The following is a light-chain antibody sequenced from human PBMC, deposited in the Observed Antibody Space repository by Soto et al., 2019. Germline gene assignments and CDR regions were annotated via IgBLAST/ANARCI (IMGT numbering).Light chain of an antibody. J-gene: IGKJ1*01. CDR2: GAS. V-gene: IGKV3D-15*01. CDR1: QSISSN. Sequence: EIVMTQSPATLSVSPGESATLSCRASQSISSNLAWYQQKPGQAPRLLIYGASTRATGIPATFSASGSGTEFTLTISSLQSGDFAVYYCQQYHHWPAWAFGQGTKVEI. CDR3: QQYHHWPAWA.